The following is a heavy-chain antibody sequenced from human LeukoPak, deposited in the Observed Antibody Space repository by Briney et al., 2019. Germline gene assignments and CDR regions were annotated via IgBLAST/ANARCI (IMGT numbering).Heavy chain of an antibody. J-gene: IGHJ4*02. Sequence: ASVKVSCKASGYTFTSYGISWVRQAPGQGLEWMGWISAYNGNTKYAQKLQGRVTMTTDTSTSTAYMELRGLRSDARAVYFCARVQSGIVLMGYANPIPFDYWGQGTLVTVSS. CDR1: GYTFTSYG. D-gene: IGHD2-8*01. CDR2: ISAYNGNT. V-gene: IGHV1-18*01. CDR3: ARVQSGIVLMGYANPIPFDY.